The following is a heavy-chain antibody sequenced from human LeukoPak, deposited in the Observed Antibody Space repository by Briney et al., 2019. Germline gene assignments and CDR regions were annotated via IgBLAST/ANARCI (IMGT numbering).Heavy chain of an antibody. J-gene: IGHJ5*02. CDR3: ARGYGDYEERFHP. Sequence: GSSVKVSCKASGGTFSSYAISWVRQAPGQGLEWMGRIIPIFGTANYAQKFQGRVTITTAESTSTAYMELSSLRSEDTPVYYCARGYGDYEERFHPWGQGTLVTVSS. CDR1: GGTFSSYA. V-gene: IGHV1-69*05. CDR2: IIPIFGTA. D-gene: IGHD4-17*01.